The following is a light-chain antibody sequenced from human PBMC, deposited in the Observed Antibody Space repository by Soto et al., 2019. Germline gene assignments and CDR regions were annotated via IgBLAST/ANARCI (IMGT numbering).Light chain of an antibody. CDR1: SSDVGGYNY. V-gene: IGLV2-14*01. CDR2: EVS. Sequence: QSALTQPASVSGSPGESITISCTGTSSDVGGYNYVSWYQQHPGKAPKPMIYEVSNRPSGVSNRFSGSKSGNTASLTISGLQAEDEADYYCSSYTSSTTYDFGTGTQVTVL. CDR3: SSYTSSTTYD. J-gene: IGLJ1*01.